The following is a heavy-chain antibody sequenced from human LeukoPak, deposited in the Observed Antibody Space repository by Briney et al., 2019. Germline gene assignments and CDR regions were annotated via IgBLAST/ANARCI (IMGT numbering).Heavy chain of an antibody. J-gene: IGHJ6*03. CDR1: GGTFSSSA. CDR2: IIPIFGTA. V-gene: IGHV1-69*05. CDR3: ARSLTHDYYYYYMDV. D-gene: IGHD1-14*01. Sequence: ASVKVSCKASGGTFSSSAISWVRQAPGQGLEWMGGIIPIFGTANYAQKFQGRVTITTDESTSTAYMELSSLRSEDTAVYYCARSLTHDYYYYYMDVWGKGTTVTVSS.